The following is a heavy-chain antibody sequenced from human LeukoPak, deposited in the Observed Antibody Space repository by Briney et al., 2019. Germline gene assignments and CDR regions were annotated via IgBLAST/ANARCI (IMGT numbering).Heavy chain of an antibody. CDR1: GFTFSDYY. CDR2: ISGSGSGA. Sequence: GGSLRLSCAASGFTFSDYYINWIRQAPGKGLEWVSYISGSGSGANYADSVKGRFTISRDNAKNSLYLQMNSLGAEDTAMYYCARGLTTVTSLASYWGQGTLVTVSS. CDR3: ARGLTTVTSLASY. D-gene: IGHD4-17*01. J-gene: IGHJ4*02. V-gene: IGHV3-11*05.